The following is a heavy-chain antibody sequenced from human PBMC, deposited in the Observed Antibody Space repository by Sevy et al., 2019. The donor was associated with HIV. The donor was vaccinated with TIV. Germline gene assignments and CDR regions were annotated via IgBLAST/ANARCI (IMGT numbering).Heavy chain of an antibody. CDR1: GFTFSSYA. D-gene: IGHD6-6*01. CDR2: ISGSGGST. Sequence: GGSLRLSCAASGFTFSSYAMSWVRQAPGKGLEWVSAISGSGGSTYYADSVKGRFTISRDNSKNTLYLQMNSLRAEDTAVYYCAKREETAARRDYYYYYGMDVWGQWTTVTVSS. CDR3: AKREETAARRDYYYYYGMDV. V-gene: IGHV3-23*01. J-gene: IGHJ6*02.